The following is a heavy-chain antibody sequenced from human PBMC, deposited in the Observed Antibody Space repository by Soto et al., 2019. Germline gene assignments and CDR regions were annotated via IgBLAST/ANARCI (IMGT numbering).Heavy chain of an antibody. CDR3: AREVGAPHYFDS. J-gene: IGHJ4*02. D-gene: IGHD1-26*01. CDR2: ISYDGSNK. V-gene: IGHV3-30-3*01. Sequence: QVQLVESGGGVVQPGRSLRLSCAASGFTFSSYAMHWVRQAPGKGLEWVACISYDGSNKYYADSVKGRFTSSRENSKNTLYLPMNSLRAEDTAVYYCAREVGAPHYFDSWCQGTLVTVSS. CDR1: GFTFSSYA.